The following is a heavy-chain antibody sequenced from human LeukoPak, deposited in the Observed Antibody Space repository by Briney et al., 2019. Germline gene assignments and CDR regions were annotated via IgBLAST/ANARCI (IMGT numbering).Heavy chain of an antibody. CDR3: ARGPNYYDSSGFHYRD. CDR1: GGTFSSYA. J-gene: IGHJ4*02. V-gene: IGHV1-69*13. Sequence: SVKVSCKASGGTFSSYAISWVRQAPGQGLEWMGGIIPIFGTANYAQKFQGRVTITADESTSTAYMELSSLRSDDTAVYYCARGPNYYDSSGFHYRDWGQGTLVTVSS. D-gene: IGHD3-22*01. CDR2: IIPIFGTA.